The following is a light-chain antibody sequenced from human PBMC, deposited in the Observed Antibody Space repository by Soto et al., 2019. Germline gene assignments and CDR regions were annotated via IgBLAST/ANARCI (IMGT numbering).Light chain of an antibody. CDR1: SSNIGAGYD. CDR3: QSYDSSLSVYV. J-gene: IGLJ1*01. V-gene: IGLV1-40*01. Sequence: QSVLTQPPSVSGAPGQRVTISCTGSSSNIGAGYDVHWYQQLPGTAPKPLIYGNNNRPSGVPDRFSGSKSGTSASLAITGLQAEDEADYYCQSYDSSLSVYVFGIGTKATVL. CDR2: GNN.